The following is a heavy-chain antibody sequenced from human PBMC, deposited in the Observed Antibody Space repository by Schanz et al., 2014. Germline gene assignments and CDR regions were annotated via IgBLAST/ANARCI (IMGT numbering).Heavy chain of an antibody. CDR1: GFTFSNYW. CDR2: IKQDESEK. V-gene: IGHV3-7*04. J-gene: IGHJ5*02. D-gene: IGHD3-10*01. Sequence: EVQLVESGGGLVQPGGSLRLSCVASGFTFSNYWMTWVRQAPGKGLEWVANIKQDESEKYYVDSVKGRFTISRDNAKNSLFLHMNSRRAEDTAVYYCVRDILHRVYDSGSPWGQGTLVTVSS. CDR3: VRDILHRVYDSGSP.